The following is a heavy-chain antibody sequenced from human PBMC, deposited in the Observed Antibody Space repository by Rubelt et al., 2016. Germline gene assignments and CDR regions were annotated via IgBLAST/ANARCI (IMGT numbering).Heavy chain of an antibody. J-gene: IGHJ4*02. Sequence: QVQLVQSGAEVKKPGASVKVSCKAAGYSFTTYSIHWVRQAPGQRLEWMGWINAGNGNTKYSQKFQGRVTLTRDTSASTAYMERSSLRSEDTAIYYCATGYSSGWYVAYWGQGTLVTVSS. CDR3: ATGYSSGWYVAY. V-gene: IGHV1-3*01. CDR1: GYSFTTYS. D-gene: IGHD6-19*01. CDR2: INAGNGNT.